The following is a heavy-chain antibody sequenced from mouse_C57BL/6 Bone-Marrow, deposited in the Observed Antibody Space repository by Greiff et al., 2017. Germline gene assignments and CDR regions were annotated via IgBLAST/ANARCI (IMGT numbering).Heavy chain of an antibody. CDR2: ISDGGSYT. V-gene: IGHV5-4*03. Sequence: EVKLMESGGGLVKPGGSLKLSCAASGFTFSSYAMSWVRQTPEQRLEWVATISDGGSYTYYPDNVKGRFTISRDNAKNNLYLQMSHLKSEDTAMYYCASELYYAMDYWGQGTSVTVSS. CDR3: ASELYYAMDY. J-gene: IGHJ4*01. CDR1: GFTFSSYA.